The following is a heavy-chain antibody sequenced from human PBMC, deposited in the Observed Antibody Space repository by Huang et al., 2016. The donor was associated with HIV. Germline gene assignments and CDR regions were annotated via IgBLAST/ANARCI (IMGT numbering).Heavy chain of an antibody. CDR3: ARDKEAGTPFFDP. J-gene: IGHJ5*02. CDR2: SNGDGLT. V-gene: IGHV1-3*01. Sequence: QVQLVQSGAEVEKPGASVNLSCKASGFNFLTYALHWVRQAPGQRLEWMGWSNGDGLTKYSQKFQGRVTITRDRSASTVYVDFKSLTYEDTAVYYCARDKEAGTPFFDPWGQGTVVTVSS. D-gene: IGHD6-19*01. CDR1: GFNFLTYA.